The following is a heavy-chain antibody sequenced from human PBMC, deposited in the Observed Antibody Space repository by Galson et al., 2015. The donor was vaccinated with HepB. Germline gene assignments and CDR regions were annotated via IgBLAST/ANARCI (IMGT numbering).Heavy chain of an antibody. CDR2: ITSSSSNI. CDR3: TRKWAFDI. Sequence: SLRLSCAASGFTLSNHSMNWVRQAPGKGLEWLSYITSSSSNIYYADSVKGRFTISRDNAKKSLYLEMTSLRDEDTAVYYCTRKWAFDIWGQGTMVTVS. J-gene: IGHJ3*02. D-gene: IGHD1-26*01. CDR1: GFTLSNHS. V-gene: IGHV3-48*02.